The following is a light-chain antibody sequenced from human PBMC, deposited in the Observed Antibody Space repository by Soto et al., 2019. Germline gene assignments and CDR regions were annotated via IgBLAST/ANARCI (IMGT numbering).Light chain of an antibody. CDR1: QSIGNW. CDR2: DAS. V-gene: IGKV1-5*01. Sequence: DIQMTQSPSTLSASLGDRVTITCRASQSIGNWLAWYQQKPGKAPKLLIYDASSLESGVPSRFSGSGSGTEFTLTISSLQPDDFATYYCQQCSSYYTFGQGTRLEIK. J-gene: IGKJ5*01. CDR3: QQCSSYYT.